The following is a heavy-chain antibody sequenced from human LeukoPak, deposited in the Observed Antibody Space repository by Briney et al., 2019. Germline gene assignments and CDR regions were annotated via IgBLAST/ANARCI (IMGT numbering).Heavy chain of an antibody. CDR1: GGTFTSYA. Sequence: GASVKVSCKASGGTFTSYAISWVGQAPGQGLEGRGRIIPILGIANYAQKFQGRVTITADKSTSTAYMELSSLRSEDTAVYYCARSGYNSGYYYYYGMDVWGQGTTVAVSS. CDR3: ARSGYNSGYYYYYGMDV. CDR2: IIPILGIA. V-gene: IGHV1-69*04. D-gene: IGHD5-24*01. J-gene: IGHJ6*02.